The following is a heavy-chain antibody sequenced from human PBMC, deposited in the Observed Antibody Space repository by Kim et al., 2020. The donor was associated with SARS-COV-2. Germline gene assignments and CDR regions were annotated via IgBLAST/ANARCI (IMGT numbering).Heavy chain of an antibody. CDR2: IWHDGSNK. CDR1: GFTFSSYG. J-gene: IGHJ4*02. V-gene: IGHV3-33*01. Sequence: GGSLRLSCAASGFTFSSYGMHWVRQAPGKGLEWVAAIWHDGSNKYYADSVKGRFTISRDNSKNTLYLQMNSLRAEDTAVYYCARDSVNYDSSGYSAGFDYWGQGTLVTVSS. D-gene: IGHD3-22*01. CDR3: ARDSVNYDSSGYSAGFDY.